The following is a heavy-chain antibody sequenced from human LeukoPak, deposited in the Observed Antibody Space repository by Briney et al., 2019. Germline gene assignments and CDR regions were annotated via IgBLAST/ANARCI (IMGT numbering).Heavy chain of an antibody. J-gene: IGHJ4*02. CDR1: GYTFTSYG. D-gene: IGHD5-12*01. Sequence: ASVKVSCKASGYTFTSYGISWVRQAPGQGLEWMGWISAYNGNTNYAQKLQGRVTMTTDTSTSTAYMELRSLRSDDTAVYYCAREWRGGLRWNGIDYWGQGTLVTVSS. V-gene: IGHV1-18*01. CDR2: ISAYNGNT. CDR3: AREWRGGLRWNGIDY.